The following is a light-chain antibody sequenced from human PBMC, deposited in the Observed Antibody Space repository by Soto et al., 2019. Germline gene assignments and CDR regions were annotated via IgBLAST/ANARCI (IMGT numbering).Light chain of an antibody. CDR2: GAS. V-gene: IGKV3-20*01. Sequence: EIVLTQSPGTLSLSPGERATLSCRASQSVSSSYLAWYQQKPGQAPRLIIYGASSRATGIPDRFSGSGSGTVFTLTISRLEPEDGAVYYCQQYGSSPRYTFGQGTKLEIK. CDR1: QSVSSSY. CDR3: QQYGSSPRYT. J-gene: IGKJ2*01.